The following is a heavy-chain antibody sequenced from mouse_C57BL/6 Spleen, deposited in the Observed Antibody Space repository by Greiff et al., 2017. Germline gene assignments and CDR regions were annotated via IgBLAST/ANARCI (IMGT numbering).Heavy chain of an antibody. V-gene: IGHV14-2*01. Sequence: VHVKQSGAELVKPGASVKLSCTASGFNIKDYYMHWVKQRTEQGLEWIGRIDPEDGETKYAPKFQGKATITADTSSNTAYLQLSSLTSEDTAVYYCARRITTGAWFAYWGQGTLVTVSA. CDR2: IDPEDGET. J-gene: IGHJ3*01. CDR1: GFNIKDYY. CDR3: ARRITTGAWFAY. D-gene: IGHD1-1*01.